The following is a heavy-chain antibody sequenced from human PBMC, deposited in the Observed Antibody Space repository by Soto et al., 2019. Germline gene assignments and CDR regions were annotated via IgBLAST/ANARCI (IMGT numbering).Heavy chain of an antibody. CDR3: ARQYGDSTSFDY. Sequence: SETLSLTCTVSGGSISSYYWSWIRQPPGKGLEWIGYIYYSGSTNYSPSLKSRVTISVDTSKNQFSLKLSSVTAADTAVYYCARQYGDSTSFDYWGQGTLVTVSS. CDR2: IYYSGST. CDR1: GGSISSYY. D-gene: IGHD4-17*01. V-gene: IGHV4-59*08. J-gene: IGHJ4*02.